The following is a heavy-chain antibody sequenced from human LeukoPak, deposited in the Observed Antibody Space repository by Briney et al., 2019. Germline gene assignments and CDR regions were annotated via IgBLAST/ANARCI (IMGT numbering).Heavy chain of an antibody. CDR2: IYYSGST. V-gene: IGHV4-39*01. J-gene: IGHJ4*02. CDR1: GGSISRSDYY. CDR3: VRHAALGPFDY. Sequence: PSETLSLTCTVSGGSISRSDYYWGWIRQPPGKGPEWIGSIYYSGSTYYNPSLKSPVTISVDTTKNQFSLKLTSVTATDTAVFYCVRHAALGPFDYWGQGTLVTVSS. D-gene: IGHD7-27*01.